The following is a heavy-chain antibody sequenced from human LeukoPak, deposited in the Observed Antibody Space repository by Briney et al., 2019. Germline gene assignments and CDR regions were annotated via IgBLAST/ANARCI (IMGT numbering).Heavy chain of an antibody. V-gene: IGHV1-69*13. CDR2: IIPIFGTA. CDR3: ARGRGGYSYGYYYYYGMDV. J-gene: IGHJ6*02. D-gene: IGHD5-18*01. CDR1: GGTFSSYA. Sequence: SVKVSCKASGGTFSSYAISWVRQAPGQGLEWMGGIIPIFGTANYAQKFQGRVTITADESTSTAYMELSSLRSEDTAVYYCARGRGGYSYGYYYYYGMDVWGQGTTVTVSS.